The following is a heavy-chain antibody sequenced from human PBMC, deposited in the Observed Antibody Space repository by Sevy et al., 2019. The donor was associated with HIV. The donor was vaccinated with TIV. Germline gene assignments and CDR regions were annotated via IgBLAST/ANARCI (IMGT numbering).Heavy chain of an antibody. D-gene: IGHD6-13*01. V-gene: IGHV4-59*01. Sequence: SETLSLTCTVSGGSISSYYWSWIRQPPGKGLEWIGYIYYSGSTNYNPSLKSRVTISVDTSKNQFSLKLSSVTAADPAVYYCARVSTQQLGLYYFDYWGQGTLVTVSS. CDR3: ARVSTQQLGLYYFDY. J-gene: IGHJ4*02. CDR2: IYYSGST. CDR1: GGSISSYY.